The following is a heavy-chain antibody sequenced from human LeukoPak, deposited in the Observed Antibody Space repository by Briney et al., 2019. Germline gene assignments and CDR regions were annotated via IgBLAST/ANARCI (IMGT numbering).Heavy chain of an antibody. J-gene: IGHJ4*02. CDR3: ARVGAYYYGSGSYFGLGY. CDR1: GGSFSGYY. CDR2: INHSGST. Sequence: PSETLSLTCAVYGGSFSGYYWSWIRQPPGKGLEWIGEINHSGSTNYNPSLKSRVTISVDTSKNQFSLKPSSVTAADTAVYYCARVGAYYYGSGSYFGLGYWGQGTLVTVSS. V-gene: IGHV4-34*01. D-gene: IGHD3-10*01.